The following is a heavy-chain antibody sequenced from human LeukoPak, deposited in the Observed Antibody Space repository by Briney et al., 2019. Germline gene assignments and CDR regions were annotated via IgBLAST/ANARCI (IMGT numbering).Heavy chain of an antibody. CDR3: VKVRVYSGSDPYYFHY. V-gene: IGHV3-23*01. CDR1: GFTFSKYA. Sequence: GGSLRLSCAASGFTFSKYAMTWVRQAPGKRLEWVSAISGSGVKTYYADSAKGRFTISRDNSKNTLYLQMNSLRVEDTAVYYCVKVRVYSGSDPYYFHYWGQGTLVTVSS. J-gene: IGHJ4*02. CDR2: ISGSGVKT. D-gene: IGHD5-12*01.